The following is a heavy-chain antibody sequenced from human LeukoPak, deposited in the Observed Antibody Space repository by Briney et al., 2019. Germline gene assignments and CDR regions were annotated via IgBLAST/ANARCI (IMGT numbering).Heavy chain of an antibody. D-gene: IGHD2-21*01. V-gene: IGHV3-23*01. CDR1: GFTFSSYA. Sequence: GGSLRLSCAASGFTFSSYAMSWVRQAPGKGLEWVSSTTGSGISTYYADSVKGRFRISRDNSKNTLYLQMNSLRAEDTAVYYCAKETSHFFDSRVDAFDIWGQGTMVTVSS. CDR2: TTGSGIST. CDR3: AKETSHFFDSRVDAFDI. J-gene: IGHJ3*02.